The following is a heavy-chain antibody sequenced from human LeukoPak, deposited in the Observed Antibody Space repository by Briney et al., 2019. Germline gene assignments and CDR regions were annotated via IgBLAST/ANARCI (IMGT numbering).Heavy chain of an antibody. V-gene: IGHV4-61*02. D-gene: IGHD2-15*01. CDR2: IYTSGST. CDR3: AREELDCSGGSCYTGDFDY. CDR1: GGSISSGSYY. Sequence: SETLSLTCTVSGGSISSGSYYWSWIRQPAGTGLEWIGRIYTSGSTNYNPSHKSRVTISVDTSKNQFSLKLSSVTAADTAVYYCAREELDCSGGSCYTGDFDYWGQGTLVTVSS. J-gene: IGHJ4*02.